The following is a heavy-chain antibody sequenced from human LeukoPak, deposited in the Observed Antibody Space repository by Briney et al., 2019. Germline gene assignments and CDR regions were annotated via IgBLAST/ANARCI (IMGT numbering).Heavy chain of an antibody. V-gene: IGHV4-34*01. CDR3: ARGLLWFGELLYDY. CDR1: GGSFSGYY. J-gene: IGHJ4*02. Sequence: SENLSLNCAVYGGSFSGYYWSRIRQPPGKELQWIGEINHSGSTNYNPSLKSRVNISVDTSKNQFSLKLSSVTAADTAVYYCARGLLWFGELLYDYWGQGTLVTASS. D-gene: IGHD3-10*01. CDR2: INHSGST.